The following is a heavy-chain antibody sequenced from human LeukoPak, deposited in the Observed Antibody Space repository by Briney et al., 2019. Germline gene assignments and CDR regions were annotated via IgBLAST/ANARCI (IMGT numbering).Heavy chain of an antibody. J-gene: IGHJ4*02. CDR2: IGSSGSFT. Sequence: KAGGSLRLSCAASGFTFSDYYMSWIRQAPGKGLGWVSYIGSSGSFTNYADSVKGRFTISRDNTKNSLYLQVNSLRPEDTAVYYCARVGTIAAAGTYDYWGQGTLVAVSS. D-gene: IGHD6-13*01. V-gene: IGHV3-11*05. CDR3: ARVGTIAAAGTYDY. CDR1: GFTFSDYY.